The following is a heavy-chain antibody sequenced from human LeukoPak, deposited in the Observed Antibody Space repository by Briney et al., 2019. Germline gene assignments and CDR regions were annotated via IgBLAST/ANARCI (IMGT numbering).Heavy chain of an antibody. V-gene: IGHV3-23*01. J-gene: IGHJ4*02. Sequence: GGSLRLSCAASGFTFSSYAMSWVRQAPGKGLEWVSAISGSGGSTYYADSVKGRFTISRDNSKNTLYLQMNSLRAEDTAVYYCAKGRALITVVVPPTNYWGQGTLVTVSS. CDR3: AKGRALITVVVPPTNY. D-gene: IGHD2-2*01. CDR2: ISGSGGST. CDR1: GFTFSSYA.